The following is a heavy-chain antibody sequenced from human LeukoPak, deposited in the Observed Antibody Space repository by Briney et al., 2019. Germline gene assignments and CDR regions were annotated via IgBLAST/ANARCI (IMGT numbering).Heavy chain of an antibody. V-gene: IGHV1-46*01. CDR3: ARDHSGYSGYVLHYNCDP. J-gene: IGHJ5*02. D-gene: IGHD5-12*01. Sequence: ASVKVSCKASGGTFSSYTISWVRQAPGQGLEWMGIINPSGGSTSYAQKFQGRVTMTRDTSTSTVYMELSSLRSEDTAVYYCARDHSGYSGYVLHYNCDPWGQGTLVTVSS. CDR1: GGTFSSYT. CDR2: INPSGGST.